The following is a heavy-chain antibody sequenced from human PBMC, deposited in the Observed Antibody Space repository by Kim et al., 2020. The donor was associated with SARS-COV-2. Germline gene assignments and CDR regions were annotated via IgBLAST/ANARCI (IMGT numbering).Heavy chain of an antibody. CDR3: ARDGIAVAGMGAFDI. J-gene: IGHJ3*02. D-gene: IGHD6-19*01. Sequence: SETLSLTCTVAGGSISSYSWSWIRQPPGKGLEWIRYIYYSGSTHYNPTLKSRVTISVDTPKNQFSLKLRSVTAADTAVYYCARDGIAVAGMGAFDIWGQGTMVTVYS. CDR2: IYYSGST. V-gene: IGHV4-59*01. CDR1: GGSISSYS.